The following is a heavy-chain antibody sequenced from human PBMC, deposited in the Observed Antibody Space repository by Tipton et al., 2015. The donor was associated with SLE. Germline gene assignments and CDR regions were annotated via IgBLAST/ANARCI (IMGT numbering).Heavy chain of an antibody. Sequence: QSGAEVKKPGASVKVSCEASDYAFTDYDITWVRQAPGQGLEWMGWVSPYNGKTNYAQKFQGRLTMTTDTSTNTAYMELTNLRSDDTAVYFCARQPPYSGTWYFDFWGQGTLVTVSS. D-gene: IGHD6-25*01. V-gene: IGHV1-18*01. CDR3: ARQPPYSGTWYFDF. CDR2: VSPYNGKT. J-gene: IGHJ4*02. CDR1: DYAFTDYD.